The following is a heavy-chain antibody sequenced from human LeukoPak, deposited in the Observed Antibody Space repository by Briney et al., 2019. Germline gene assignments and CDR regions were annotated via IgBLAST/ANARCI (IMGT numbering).Heavy chain of an antibody. V-gene: IGHV4-38-2*02. Sequence: SETLSLTCTVSGYSLSSGYYWGWIRQPPGKGPEWIGSIYHSGSTYYNPSLKSRVTISVDTSKNQFSLKLSSVTAADTAVYYCARVSRYSSSWYSYWGQGTLVTVSS. J-gene: IGHJ4*02. CDR2: IYHSGST. CDR3: ARVSRYSSSWYSY. D-gene: IGHD6-13*01. CDR1: GYSLSSGYY.